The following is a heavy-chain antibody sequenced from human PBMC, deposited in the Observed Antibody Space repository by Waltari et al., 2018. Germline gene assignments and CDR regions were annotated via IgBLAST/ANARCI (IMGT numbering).Heavy chain of an antibody. CDR2: IYHSGST. Sequence: QVQLQESGPGLVKPSETLSLTCAVSGYSISSGYYWGWIRQPPGKGLEWIGSIYHSGSTYYNPSLKSRVTISVDTSKNQFSLKLSAVTAADTAVYYCARSYYYDSSGYGYYFDYWGQGTLVTVSS. CDR3: ARSYYYDSSGYGYYFDY. V-gene: IGHV4-38-2*01. D-gene: IGHD3-22*01. J-gene: IGHJ4*02. CDR1: GYSISSGYY.